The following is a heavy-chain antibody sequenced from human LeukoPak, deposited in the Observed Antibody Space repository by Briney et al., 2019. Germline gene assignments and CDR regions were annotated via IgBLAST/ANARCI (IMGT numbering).Heavy chain of an antibody. CDR3: ASYDFWSGYSY. V-gene: IGHV4-61*02. J-gene: IGHJ4*02. D-gene: IGHD3-3*01. Sequence: PSETLSLTCTVSGGSISSGSYYWSWIRQPAGKGLEWIGRIYTSGSTNYNPSLKSRVTISVDTSKNQFSLKLSSVTAADTAVYYCASYDFWSGYSYWGQGTLVTVSS. CDR2: IYTSGST. CDR1: GGSISSGSYY.